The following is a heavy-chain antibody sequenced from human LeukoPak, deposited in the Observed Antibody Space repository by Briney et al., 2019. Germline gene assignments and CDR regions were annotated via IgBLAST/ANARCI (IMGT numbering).Heavy chain of an antibody. CDR1: GFTFSSYA. Sequence: TGGSLRLSCAASGFTFSSYAMSWVRQAPGKGLEWVSGISWNSGSIGYADSVKGRFTISRDNAKNSLYLRMNSLRAEDMALYYCAKDISGSYFYYFDYWGQGALVTVSS. D-gene: IGHD1-26*01. J-gene: IGHJ4*02. V-gene: IGHV3-9*03. CDR3: AKDISGSYFYYFDY. CDR2: ISWNSGSI.